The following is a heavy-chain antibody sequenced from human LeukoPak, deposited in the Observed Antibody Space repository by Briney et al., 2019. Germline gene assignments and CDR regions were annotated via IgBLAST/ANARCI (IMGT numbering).Heavy chain of an antibody. J-gene: IGHJ4*02. D-gene: IGHD5-24*01. CDR3: ARDSSRDGYNYGSLDY. CDR1: GGSVSSGSYY. CDR2: IYYSGST. Sequence: PSETLSLTCTVSGGSVSSGSYYWSWIRQPPGKGLEWIGYIYYSGSTNYNPSLKSRVTISVDTSKNQFSLKLSSVTAAGTAVYYCARDSSRDGYNYGSLDYWGQGTLVTVSS. V-gene: IGHV4-61*01.